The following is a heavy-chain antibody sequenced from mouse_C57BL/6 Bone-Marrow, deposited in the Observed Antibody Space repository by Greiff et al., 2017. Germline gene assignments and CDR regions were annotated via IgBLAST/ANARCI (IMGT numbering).Heavy chain of an antibody. Sequence: EVQLQQSGAELVRPGASVKLSCTASGFNIKDDYMHWVKQRPEQGLEWIGWIDPENGDTEYASKFQGKATITADTSSNTAYLQLSSLTSEDNAVYYCLYSSCFAYWGQGTLNTVSA. CDR3: LYSSCFAY. V-gene: IGHV14-4*01. CDR2: IDPENGDT. J-gene: IGHJ3*01. D-gene: IGHD2-5*01. CDR1: GFNIKDDY.